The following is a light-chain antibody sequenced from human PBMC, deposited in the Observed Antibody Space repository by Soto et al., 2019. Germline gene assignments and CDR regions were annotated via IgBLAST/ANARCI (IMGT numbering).Light chain of an antibody. CDR2: LGS. CDR3: MQVLQTKP. CDR1: QSLLHSNGYNY. J-gene: IGKJ1*01. V-gene: IGKV2-28*01. Sequence: DIVMTQSPLSLPVTPGEPASIAFRSSQSLLHSNGYNYFDWYLQKPGQSPQLLIYLGSNRASGVPDRYSGSGSGTDFTLKISSVEAEDVGDHYCMQVLQTKPFGHGTKV.